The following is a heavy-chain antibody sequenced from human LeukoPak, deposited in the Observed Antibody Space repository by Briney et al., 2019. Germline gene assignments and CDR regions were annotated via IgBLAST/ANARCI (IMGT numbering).Heavy chain of an antibody. CDR1: GFTFSSYA. CDR3: AKDHLVATIEIFGY. Sequence: GGSLRLSCAASGFTFSSYAMSWVRQAPGKGLEWVSSISGGGGVTYYADSVKGRFTISRDNSKNTLYLQMNSLRAEDTAVYYCAKDHLVATIEIFGYRGQGTLVTVSS. CDR2: ISGGGGVT. J-gene: IGHJ4*02. V-gene: IGHV3-23*01. D-gene: IGHD5-12*01.